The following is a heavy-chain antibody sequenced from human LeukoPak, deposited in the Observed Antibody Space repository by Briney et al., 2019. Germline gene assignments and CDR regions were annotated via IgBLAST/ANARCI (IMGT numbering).Heavy chain of an antibody. D-gene: IGHD3-3*01. CDR1: GGSISSYY. CDR3: ARGFESTYYDFWSGHYYYYYYMYV. J-gene: IGHJ6*03. V-gene: IGHV4-59*01. CDR2: IYYSGST. Sequence: SESLSLTCTVSGGSISSYYWSWIRQPPGKGLEWIGYIYYSGSTNYNPSLKSRVTISVDTSKNQFSLKLSSVTAADTAVYYCARGFESTYYDFWSGHYYYYYYMYVWVKGTTVTVSS.